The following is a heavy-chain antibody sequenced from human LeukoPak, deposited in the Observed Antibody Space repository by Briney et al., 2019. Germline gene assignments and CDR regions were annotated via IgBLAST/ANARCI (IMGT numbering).Heavy chain of an antibody. CDR3: ARDRRGYDSGDWNWFDP. V-gene: IGHV4-39*07. D-gene: IGHD5-12*01. CDR2: IYYSGST. Sequence: SETLSLTCTVSGGSISSSSYYWGWLRQPPGKGLEWFGSIYYSGSTYYNPSLKSRVTISVDTSKNQFSLKLSSVTAADTAVYYCARDRRGYDSGDWNWFDPWGQGTLVTVSS. CDR1: GGSISSSSYY. J-gene: IGHJ5*02.